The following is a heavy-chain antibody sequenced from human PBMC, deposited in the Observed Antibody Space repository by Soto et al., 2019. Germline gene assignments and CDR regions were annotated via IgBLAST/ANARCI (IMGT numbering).Heavy chain of an antibody. V-gene: IGHV5-51*01. J-gene: IGHJ4*02. CDR1: GYDFANYW. CDR2: IFPDDSDT. D-gene: IGHD1-26*01. Sequence: SLKISCEGSGYDFANYWIAWVRQMPGKGLEWMGIIFPDDSDTNYSPSFQGQVTISADRSISTAYLQWSSLKASDSAMYYCGRLDDSGTVIDYWGQGTLVTVSS. CDR3: GRLDDSGTVIDY.